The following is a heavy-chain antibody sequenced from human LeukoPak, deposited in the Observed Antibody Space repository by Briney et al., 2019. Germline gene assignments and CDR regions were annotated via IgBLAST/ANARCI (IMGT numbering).Heavy chain of an antibody. CDR2: IYDSGST. J-gene: IGHJ4*02. D-gene: IGHD2-8*01. CDR1: GGSIRSSYYY. CDR3: ARVSTPPLMVYAN. Sequence: SETLSLTCTVSGGSIRSSYYYWGWIRQPPGKGLEWIGSIYDSGSTYYNPSLKSRVTISVDTSKNQFSLKLSSVPAADTAVYYCARVSTPPLMVYANWGQGTLVTVSS. V-gene: IGHV4-39*07.